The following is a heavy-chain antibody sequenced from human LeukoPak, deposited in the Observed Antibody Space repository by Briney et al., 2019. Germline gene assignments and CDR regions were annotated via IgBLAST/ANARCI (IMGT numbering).Heavy chain of an antibody. D-gene: IGHD2-8*01. Sequence: GGSLRLSCAASGFTFSSYEMNWVRQAPGKGLEWVSYISSSSSTIYYADSVKGRFTISRDNAKNSLYLQMNSLRAEDTAVYYCARGMVFDYWGQGTLVTVSS. CDR1: GFTFSSYE. CDR3: ARGMVFDY. V-gene: IGHV3-48*01. CDR2: ISSSSSTI. J-gene: IGHJ4*02.